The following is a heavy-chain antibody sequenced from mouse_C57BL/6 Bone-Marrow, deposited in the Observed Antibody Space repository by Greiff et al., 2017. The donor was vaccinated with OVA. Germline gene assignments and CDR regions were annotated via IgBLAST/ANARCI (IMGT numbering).Heavy chain of an antibody. D-gene: IGHD2-4*01. Sequence: EVQGVESGGDLVKPGGSLKLSCAASGFTFSSYGMSWVRQTPDKRLEWVATISSGGSYTSYPDSVKGRFTISRDNAKNTLYLQMSSLKSEDTAMYYCARQGYDYDGFAYWGQGTLVTVSA. CDR3: ARQGYDYDGFAY. V-gene: IGHV5-6*01. CDR1: GFTFSSYG. CDR2: ISSGGSYT. J-gene: IGHJ3*01.